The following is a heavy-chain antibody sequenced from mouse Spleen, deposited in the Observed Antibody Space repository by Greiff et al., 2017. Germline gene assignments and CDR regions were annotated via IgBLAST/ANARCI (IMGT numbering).Heavy chain of an antibody. CDR1: GYTFTDYE. D-gene: IGHD3-2*01. J-gene: IGHJ2*01. CDR3: TRSGDSSGYGYFDY. V-gene: IGHV1-15*01. Sequence: VQLQQSGAELVRPGASVTLSCKASGYTFTDYEMHWVKQTPVHGLEWIGAIDPETGGTAYNQRFKGKAILTADKSSSTAYMELRSLTSEDSAVYYCTRSGDSSGYGYFDYWGQGTTLTGSS. CDR2: IDPETGGT.